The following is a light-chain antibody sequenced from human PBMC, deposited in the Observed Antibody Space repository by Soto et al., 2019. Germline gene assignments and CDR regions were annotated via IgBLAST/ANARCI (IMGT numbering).Light chain of an antibody. V-gene: IGKV1-39*01. J-gene: IGKJ4*01. Sequence: DIQMTQSPSSLSASVGERVTITCRARQSISSNLNWYQQKPGKAPKLLIYAASSLQSGVPSRFSRGGSGTAFTLAISSLQPEDFATYSCQQSYSTPRTFGGGTKV. CDR2: AAS. CDR3: QQSYSTPRT. CDR1: QSISSN.